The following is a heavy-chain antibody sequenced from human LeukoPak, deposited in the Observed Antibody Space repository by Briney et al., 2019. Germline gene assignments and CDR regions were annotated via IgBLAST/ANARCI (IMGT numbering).Heavy chain of an antibody. CDR2: IWYDGSNK. J-gene: IGHJ4*02. CDR3: ARDFSGSHPFDY. V-gene: IGHV3-33*01. CDR1: GFTFSSYG. Sequence: PGGSLRLSCAASGFTFSSYGMHWVRQAPGKGLEWVAVIWYDGSNKYYADSVKGRFTISRDNSKNTLYLQMNSLRAEDTAVYYCARDFSGSHPFDYWGQGTLVTVSS. D-gene: IGHD1-26*01.